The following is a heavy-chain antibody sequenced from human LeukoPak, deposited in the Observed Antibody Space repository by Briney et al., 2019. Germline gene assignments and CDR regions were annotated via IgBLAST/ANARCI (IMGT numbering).Heavy chain of an antibody. D-gene: IGHD3-22*01. V-gene: IGHV4-34*01. CDR2: IHHSGTT. CDR1: GESFSAYY. CDR3: AKSNGYGLIDI. J-gene: IGHJ3*02. Sequence: SETLSLTCAVYGESFSAYYWSWIRQAPGKTLEWIGEIHHSGTTNYNPSLKSRVNILIDPSKKQFSLKLSSVSAADTAVYYCAKSNGYGLIDIWGQGTTVTVSS.